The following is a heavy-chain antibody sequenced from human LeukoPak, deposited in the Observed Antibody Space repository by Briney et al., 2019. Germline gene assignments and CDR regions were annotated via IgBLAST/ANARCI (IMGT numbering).Heavy chain of an antibody. CDR1: GYTFIGYY. D-gene: IGHD6-19*01. CDR3: ARGVAVAGSGDY. V-gene: IGHV1-2*02. Sequence: SSVNVSCKASGYTFIGYYMHWVRQAPGQELEWMGWINPNSGGKNYAQKLQGRLTMTRDTSINTAYMELSRLRSDDTAVYYCARGVAVAGSGDYWGQGTLVTVSS. J-gene: IGHJ4*02. CDR2: INPNSGGK.